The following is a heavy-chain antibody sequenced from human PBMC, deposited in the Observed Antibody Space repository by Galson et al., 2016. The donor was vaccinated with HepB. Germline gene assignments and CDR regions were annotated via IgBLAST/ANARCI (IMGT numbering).Heavy chain of an antibody. CDR3: GGFGGGGPIEY. CDR2: IWYDGSNE. J-gene: IGHJ4*02. V-gene: IGHV3-33*01. D-gene: IGHD3-16*01. Sequence: SLRLSCAVSGFTLSSYGMHWVRQAPGKGLEWVAVIWYDGSNEKYADSVKGRFTISRDNSKSTVFLQMNSLSAEDTAVYYCGGFGGGGPIEYWGQGTPVTVSS. CDR1: GFTLSSYG.